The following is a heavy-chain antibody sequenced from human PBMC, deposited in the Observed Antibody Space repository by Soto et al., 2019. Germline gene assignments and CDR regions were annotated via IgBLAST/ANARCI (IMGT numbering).Heavy chain of an antibody. V-gene: IGHV3-9*01. Sequence: LQLVESGGGLVQPGGSLTLSCAASGFSFENYAMHWVRQAPGKGLEWVSDISWSGDKTGYADSVRGRLTLSRDNAKNSLYLRMTSLRPDDTAVYYCAKDMTAGYSYAVDYWGQGTLVTVSS. J-gene: IGHJ4*02. CDR2: ISWSGDKT. CDR3: AKDMTAGYSYAVDY. CDR1: GFSFENYA. D-gene: IGHD5-18*01.